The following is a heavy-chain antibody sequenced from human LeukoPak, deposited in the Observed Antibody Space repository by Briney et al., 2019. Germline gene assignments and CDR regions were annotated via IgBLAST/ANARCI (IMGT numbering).Heavy chain of an antibody. CDR2: IYHSGST. J-gene: IGHJ4*02. Sequence: SETLSLTCAVSGGSISSSNWWSWVRQPPGKGLEWIGEIYHSGSTNYNPSLKSRVTISVDKSKNQFSLKLSSVTAADTAVYYCASLDSSGYYVPYWGQGTLVTVSS. CDR1: GGSISSSNW. V-gene: IGHV4-4*02. CDR3: ASLDSSGYYVPY. D-gene: IGHD3-22*01.